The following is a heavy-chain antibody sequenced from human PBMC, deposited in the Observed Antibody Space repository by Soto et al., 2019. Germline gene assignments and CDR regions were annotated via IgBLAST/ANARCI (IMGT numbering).Heavy chain of an antibody. J-gene: IGHJ4*02. Sequence: QVHLVQSGAEVKKPGASVKVSCKGSGYGFTTYGITWVRQAPGQGLEWMAWISAHNGNTNYAQKLQGRVTVIRDTSTSTAYMELRSLRSDDTAVYYCARGSYGDYWGQGALVTVSS. D-gene: IGHD1-26*01. CDR3: ARGSYGDY. V-gene: IGHV1-18*01. CDR2: ISAHNGNT. CDR1: GYGFTTYG.